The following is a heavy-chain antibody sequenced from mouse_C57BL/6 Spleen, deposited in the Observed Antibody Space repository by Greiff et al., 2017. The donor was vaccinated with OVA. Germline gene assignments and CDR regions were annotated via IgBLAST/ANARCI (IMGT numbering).Heavy chain of an antibody. J-gene: IGHJ3*01. CDR3: ARQGDYYGSSPAWFAY. D-gene: IGHD1-1*01. CDR1: GFTFSSYT. V-gene: IGHV5-9*01. CDR2: ISGGGGNP. Sequence: EVKVVESGGGLVKPGGSLKLSCAASGFTFSSYTMSWVRQTPEKRLEWVATISGGGGNPYYPDSVKGRFTIARDNATNTLYLQRSRLRSEDTALYYCARQGDYYGSSPAWFAYWGQGTLVTVSA.